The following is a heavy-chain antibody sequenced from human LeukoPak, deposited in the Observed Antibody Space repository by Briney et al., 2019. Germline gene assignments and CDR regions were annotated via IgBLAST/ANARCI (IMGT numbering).Heavy chain of an antibody. J-gene: IGHJ4*02. CDR1: GFTFSSYS. CDR3: ARGAGVVVPAALDY. CDR2: ISSSSSTI. D-gene: IGHD2-2*01. V-gene: IGHV3-48*01. Sequence: GGSLRLSCAASGFTFSSYSMNWVRQAPGKGLEWVSYISSSSSTIYYADSVKGRFTISRDNAKNSLYLQMNSLRAEDTAVYYCARGAGVVVPAALDYWGQGTLVTVSS.